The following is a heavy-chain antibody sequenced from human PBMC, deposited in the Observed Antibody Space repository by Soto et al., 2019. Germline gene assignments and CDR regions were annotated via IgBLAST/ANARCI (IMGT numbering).Heavy chain of an antibody. Sequence: SETLSLTCTVSDGSISSYYWSWIRQPPEKGLEWIGYIYYSGSTNYNPSLKSRVTISVDTSKNQFSLKLSSVTAADTAVYYCARDSGSSSSWDYYYYMDVWGKGTTVTVSS. CDR2: IYYSGST. J-gene: IGHJ6*03. CDR3: ARDSGSSSSWDYYYYMDV. V-gene: IGHV4-59*01. D-gene: IGHD6-6*01. CDR1: DGSISSYY.